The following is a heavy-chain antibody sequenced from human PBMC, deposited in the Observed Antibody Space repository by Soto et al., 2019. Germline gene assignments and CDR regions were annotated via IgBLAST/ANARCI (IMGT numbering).Heavy chain of an antibody. J-gene: IGHJ4*02. Sequence: QIQLVQSGVEVKKPGASVKVSCKASGYTFTNYGISSVRQAPGQGLEWMGWISAYNDNTDYAPKFQGRVAMTTDTSTNTAYVELRSLRFDDTAVYYCARAGGSGSYADFDYWGQGTLVTVSS. CDR3: ARAGGSGSYADFDY. CDR1: GYTFTNYG. CDR2: ISAYNDNT. V-gene: IGHV1-18*01. D-gene: IGHD3-10*01.